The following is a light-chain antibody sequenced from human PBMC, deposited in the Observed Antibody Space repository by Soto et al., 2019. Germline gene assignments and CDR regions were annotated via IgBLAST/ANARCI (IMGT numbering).Light chain of an antibody. J-gene: IGLJ1*01. V-gene: IGLV2-14*03. Sequence: QSVLTQPASVSGSPGQSITISCTGTSSDVVAYKYVSWYQHHPGKVPQLMIYDVSNRPSGVSDRFSGSKSGNTASLTISGLQAEDEADYYCSSYTSSNTYVFGTGTKVTVL. CDR1: SSDVVAYKY. CDR3: SSYTSSNTYV. CDR2: DVS.